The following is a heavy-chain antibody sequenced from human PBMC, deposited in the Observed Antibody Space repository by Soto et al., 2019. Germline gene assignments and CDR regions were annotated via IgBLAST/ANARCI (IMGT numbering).Heavy chain of an antibody. CDR1: GFTFISYG. Sequence: GGSLRLSCAASGFTFISYGMHWVRQAPGKGLEWVAVISYDGSNKYYADSVKGRFTISRDNSKNTLYLQMNSLRAEDTAVYYCAKDSGGPTHYYYGMDVWGQGTTVTVSS. J-gene: IGHJ6*02. D-gene: IGHD1-26*01. CDR2: ISYDGSNK. CDR3: AKDSGGPTHYYYGMDV. V-gene: IGHV3-30*18.